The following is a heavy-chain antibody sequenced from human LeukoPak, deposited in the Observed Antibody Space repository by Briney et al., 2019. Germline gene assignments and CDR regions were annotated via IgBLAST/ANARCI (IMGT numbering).Heavy chain of an antibody. V-gene: IGHV1-18*01. CDR1: GYTFTSYG. CDR3: ARMMSIPVAGHRPLFDY. D-gene: IGHD6-19*01. CDR2: ISAYNGNT. J-gene: IGHJ4*02. Sequence: GASVKVSCKASGYTFTSYGINWVRQAPGQGLEWMGWISAYNGNTNYAQKLQDRVTMTTDTSTSTAYMELRSLRSDDTAIHYCARMMSIPVAGHRPLFDYWGQGTLVTVSS.